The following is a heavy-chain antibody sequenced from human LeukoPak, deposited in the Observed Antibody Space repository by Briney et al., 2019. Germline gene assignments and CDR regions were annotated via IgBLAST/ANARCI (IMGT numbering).Heavy chain of an antibody. J-gene: IGHJ4*02. Sequence: TGGSLRLSCAASGFTFTDYWMHWVRQVPGKGLVWVSIINTDTRGTYYADSVKGRFTISRDNAKSTLYLQMDSLRAEDTAVYYCARAEAYHFDNWGQGTLVTVSS. CDR2: INTDTRGT. D-gene: IGHD3-16*01. CDR1: GFTFTDYW. V-gene: IGHV3-74*01. CDR3: ARAEAYHFDN.